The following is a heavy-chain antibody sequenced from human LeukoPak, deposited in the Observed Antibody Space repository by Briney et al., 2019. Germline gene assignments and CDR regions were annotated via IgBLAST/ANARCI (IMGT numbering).Heavy chain of an antibody. J-gene: IGHJ5*02. CDR2: ISWNGGVI. CDR3: TKGSESTGGRFAP. D-gene: IGHD1-1*01. Sequence: GGSLRLSCAASGFTFDDYAMNWVRQAPGKGLEWVSGISWNGGVIGYAGSVKGRFTISRDNAKNSLYLQMDSLRADDTAFYYCTKGSESTGGRFAPWGEGTLVIVSS. CDR1: GFTFDDYA. V-gene: IGHV3-9*01.